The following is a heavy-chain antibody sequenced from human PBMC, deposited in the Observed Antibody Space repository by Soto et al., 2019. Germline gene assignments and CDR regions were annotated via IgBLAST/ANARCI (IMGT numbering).Heavy chain of an antibody. J-gene: IGHJ6*02. V-gene: IGHV3-21*06. CDR3: AREKRHNLLGGRFGMAV. Sequence: DVQLVESGGGLVKPGGSLRLSCVVAGVDFSDFRINWVRQAPGKGLVWVSSISPRSDYIYYADSLKGRFTVSRDNAKNSRFLQMSSLRADDTAVYYCAREKRHNLLGGRFGMAVWGQGTTVSVSS. CDR1: GVDFSDFR. CDR2: ISPRSDYI.